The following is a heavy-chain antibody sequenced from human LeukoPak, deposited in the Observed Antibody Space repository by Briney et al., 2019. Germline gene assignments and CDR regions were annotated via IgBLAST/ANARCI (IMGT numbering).Heavy chain of an antibody. J-gene: IGHJ6*03. CDR2: IYHSGST. Sequence: SETLSLTCTVSGYSISSGYYWGWIRQPPGKGLEWIGRIYHSGSTYYNPSLKSRVTISVDTSKNQFSLKLSSVTAADTAVHYCVRVIGAPNYYYYMDVWGKGTTVTVSS. CDR3: VRVIGAPNYYYYMDV. D-gene: IGHD3-22*01. V-gene: IGHV4-38-2*02. CDR1: GYSISSGYY.